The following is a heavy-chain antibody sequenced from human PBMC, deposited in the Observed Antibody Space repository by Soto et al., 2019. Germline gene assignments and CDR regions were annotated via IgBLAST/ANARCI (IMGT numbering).Heavy chain of an antibody. D-gene: IGHD6-6*01. CDR2: ISYDGSNK. J-gene: IGHJ4*01. Sequence: QVQLVESGGGVVQPGRSLRLSCAASGFTFSSYAMHWVRQAPGKGLEWVAVISYDGSNKYYADSVKGRFTISRDNSKNTLYLQMNSLSSEDTAVYYCAGRPAARPGWGHGTLVTVSS. CDR3: AGRPAARPG. CDR1: GFTFSSYA. V-gene: IGHV3-30-3*01.